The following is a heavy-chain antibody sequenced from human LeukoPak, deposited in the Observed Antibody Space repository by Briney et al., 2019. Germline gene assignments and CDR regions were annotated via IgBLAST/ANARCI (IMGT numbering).Heavy chain of an antibody. CDR1: GFTFSNYY. CDR2: ICNNGSNK. V-gene: IGHV3-11*01. J-gene: IGHJ4*02. Sequence: GGSLRLSCAASGFTFSNYYMHWVRQAPGKGLEWVSYICNNGSNKYYADSVKGRFTISRDNAKNSLYLQMNSLRAEDTAVYYCASHYDYGDGNYYWGQGTQVTVSS. CDR3: ASHYDYGDGNYY. D-gene: IGHD4-17*01.